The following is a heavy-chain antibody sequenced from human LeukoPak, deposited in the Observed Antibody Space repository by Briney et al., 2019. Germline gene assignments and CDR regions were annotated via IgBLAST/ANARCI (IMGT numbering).Heavy chain of an antibody. Sequence: SETLSLTCSVSGASMRNFYWSWIRQPPGEGLEWIGYIDYTGSTSYNPSLKSRVTISIDTSKDQFSLSLNSVAAADTAVYFCARGLSSTRRESDYWGRGTLVTVST. V-gene: IGHV4-59*01. CDR2: IDYTGST. CDR3: ARGLSSTRRESDY. D-gene: IGHD2-2*01. J-gene: IGHJ4*02. CDR1: GASMRNFY.